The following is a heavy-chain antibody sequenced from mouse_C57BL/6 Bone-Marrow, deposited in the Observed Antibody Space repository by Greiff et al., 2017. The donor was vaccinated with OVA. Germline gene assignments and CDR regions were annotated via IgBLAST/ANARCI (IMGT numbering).Heavy chain of an antibody. CDR3: TRGYGNCYAMDY. CDR2: IDPETGGT. V-gene: IGHV1-15*01. CDR1: GYTFTDYE. D-gene: IGHD2-1*01. J-gene: IGHJ4*01. Sequence: VQLKESGAELVRPGASVTLSCKASGYTFTDYEMHWVKQTPVHGLEWIGAIDPETGGTAYNPKFKGKAILTADKSSSTAYMELRSLTSEDSAVYYCTRGYGNCYAMDYWDRGTSITVTA.